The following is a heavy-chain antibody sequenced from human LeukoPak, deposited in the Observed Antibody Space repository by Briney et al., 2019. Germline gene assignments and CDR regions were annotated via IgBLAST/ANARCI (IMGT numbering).Heavy chain of an antibody. J-gene: IGHJ4*02. D-gene: IGHD3-10*01. CDR1: GGSISSGDYY. CDR3: ARVDVWSGYNFDY. Sequence: SQTLSLTCTVSGGSISSGDYYWSWIRQPPGKGLEWIGYIYYSGSTYYNPSLKSRVTISVDTSKNQFSLKLSSVTAADTAVYYCARVDVWSGYNFDYWGQGTLVTVSS. CDR2: IYYSGST. V-gene: IGHV4-30-4*01.